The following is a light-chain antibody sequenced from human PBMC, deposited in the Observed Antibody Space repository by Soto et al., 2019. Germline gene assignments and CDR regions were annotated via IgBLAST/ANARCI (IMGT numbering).Light chain of an antibody. CDR3: QQYGSSPQT. J-gene: IGKJ1*01. CDR2: GAS. CDR1: QSVSSSY. V-gene: IGKV3-20*01. Sequence: EIVLTQSPGTLSLSPRERATLSCRASQSVSSSYLAWYQQKPGQAPRLLIYGASSRATGIPDRFSGSGSGTDLTLTISRLEPEDFAVYYCQQYGSSPQTFGQGTKVDI.